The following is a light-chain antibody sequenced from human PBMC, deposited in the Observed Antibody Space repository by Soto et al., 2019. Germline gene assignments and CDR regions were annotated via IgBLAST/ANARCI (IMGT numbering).Light chain of an antibody. V-gene: IGLV2-14*01. J-gene: IGLJ2*01. CDR3: SSYTSSSTHVV. CDR2: EVS. Sequence: QSVLTQPASVSGSPGQSITISCTGTSSDVGGYNYVSWYQQHPGKAPKLMIYEVSNRPSGVSNRFSGSKSGNTASLTISGLQAEDEADYYCSSYTSSSTHVVFGGGTQLTVL. CDR1: SSDVGGYNY.